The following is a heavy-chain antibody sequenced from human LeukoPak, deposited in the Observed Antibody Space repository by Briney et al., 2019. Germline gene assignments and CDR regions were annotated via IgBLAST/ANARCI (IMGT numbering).Heavy chain of an antibody. CDR1: GYSFSNYW. CDR2: IYPGDSDT. Sequence: KHGESLKISCKASGYSFSNYWIAWVRQMPGKGPEWMGIIYPGDSDTRYSPSFQGQVTISADKSISTAYLQWSSLKASDTAMYYCARSITMVRGVFDYWGQGTLVTVSS. D-gene: IGHD3-10*01. J-gene: IGHJ4*02. CDR3: ARSITMVRGVFDY. V-gene: IGHV5-51*01.